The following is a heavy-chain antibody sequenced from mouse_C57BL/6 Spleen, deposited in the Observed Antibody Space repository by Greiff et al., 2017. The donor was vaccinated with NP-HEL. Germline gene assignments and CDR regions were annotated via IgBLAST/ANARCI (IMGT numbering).Heavy chain of an antibody. CDR2: ISDGGSYT. J-gene: IGHJ1*03. D-gene: IGHD2-1*01. CDR3: ARDQRDGNYSYWYFDV. Sequence: DVKLVESGGGLVKPGGSLKLSCAASGFTFSSYAMSWVRQTPEKRLEWVATISDGGSYTYYPDNVKGRFTISRDNAKNNLYLQMSHLKSEDTAMYYCARDQRDGNYSYWYFDVWGTGTTVTVSS. V-gene: IGHV5-4*01. CDR1: GFTFSSYA.